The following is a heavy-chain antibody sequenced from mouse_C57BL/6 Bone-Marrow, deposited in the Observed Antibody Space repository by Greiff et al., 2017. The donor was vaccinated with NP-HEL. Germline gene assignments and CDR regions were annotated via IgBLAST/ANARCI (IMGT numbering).Heavy chain of an antibody. CDR2: INPYNGGT. V-gene: IGHV1-19*01. CDR3: ARRNDGYSAWFAY. D-gene: IGHD2-3*01. J-gene: IGHJ3*01. Sequence: EVKLMESGPVLVKPGASVKMSCKASGYTFTDYYMNWVKQSHGKSLEWIGVINPYNGGTSYNQKFKGKATLTVDKSSSTAYMELNSLTSEDSAVYYCARRNDGYSAWFAYWGQGTLVTVSA. CDR1: GYTFTDYY.